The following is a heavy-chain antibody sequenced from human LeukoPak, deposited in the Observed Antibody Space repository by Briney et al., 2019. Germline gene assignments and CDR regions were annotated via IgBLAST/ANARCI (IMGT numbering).Heavy chain of an antibody. CDR3: XXXXXXXXXXXXXYRTYYFDY. CDR1: GGSISSYY. D-gene: IGHD3-16*02. Sequence: SETLSLTCTVSGGSISSYYWSWIRQPPGKGLEWIGYIYYSGSTNYNPSLKSRVTISVDTSKNQFSLKLSSVTAADTAVYYCXXXXXXXXXXXXXYRTYYFDYWGQGTLVTVSS. J-gene: IGHJ4*02. CDR2: IYYSGST. V-gene: IGHV4-59*08.